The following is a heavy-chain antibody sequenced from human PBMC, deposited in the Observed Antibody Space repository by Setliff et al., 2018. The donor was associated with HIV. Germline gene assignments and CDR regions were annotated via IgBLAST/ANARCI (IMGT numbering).Heavy chain of an antibody. V-gene: IGHV6-1*01. Sequence: SQTLSLTCAISGDSVSSNSAAWNWIRQSPSRGLEWLGRTYYRSKWYNDYAVSVKSRITINPDTSKNQFSLQLNSVTPEDTAVYYCANLGGPPAVEGPWFDPWGQGTLVTVSS. CDR3: ANLGGPPAVEGPWFDP. D-gene: IGHD2-2*01. CDR2: TYYRSKWYN. CDR1: GDSVSSNSAA. J-gene: IGHJ5*02.